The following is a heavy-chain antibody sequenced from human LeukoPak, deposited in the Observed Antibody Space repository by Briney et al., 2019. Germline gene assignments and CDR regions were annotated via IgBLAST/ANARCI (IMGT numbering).Heavy chain of an antibody. CDR3: ARVDTAMVPPDY. V-gene: IGHV4-30-4*01. D-gene: IGHD5-18*01. CDR2: IYYSGST. Sequence: SETLSITCTVSGGSISSGDYYWSWIRQPPGKGLEWIGYIYYSGSTYYNPSLKSRVTISVDTSKNQFSLKLSSVTAADTAVYYCARVDTAMVPPDYWGQGTLVTVSS. J-gene: IGHJ4*02. CDR1: GGSISSGDYY.